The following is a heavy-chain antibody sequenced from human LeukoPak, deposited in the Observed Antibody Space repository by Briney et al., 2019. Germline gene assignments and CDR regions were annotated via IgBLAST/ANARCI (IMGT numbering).Heavy chain of an antibody. V-gene: IGHV3-15*01. Sequence: PGGSLRPSCAASGFTFSNAWMSWVRQAPGKGLEWVGRIKSKTDGGTTDYAAPVKGRFTISRDDSKNTLYLQMNSLKTEDTAVYYCTTGYRITTGFDPWGQGTLVTVSS. D-gene: IGHD3-10*01. J-gene: IGHJ5*02. CDR1: GFTFSNAW. CDR2: IKSKTDGGTT. CDR3: TTGYRITTGFDP.